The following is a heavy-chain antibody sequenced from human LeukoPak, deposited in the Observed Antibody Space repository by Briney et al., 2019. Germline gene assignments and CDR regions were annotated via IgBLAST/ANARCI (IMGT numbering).Heavy chain of an antibody. CDR2: MFPGGST. Sequence: SETLSLTCTVSGASISDSYWSWIRQLAGKGLEWIGRMFPGGSTNYNPSLYSRVSMSVDTSKNQFSLRLTSVTAADTGVYYCVRDSPRTSGLLDYWGQGTLVAVSS. V-gene: IGHV4-4*07. J-gene: IGHJ4*02. CDR1: GASISDSY. D-gene: IGHD5-12*01. CDR3: VRDSPRTSGLLDY.